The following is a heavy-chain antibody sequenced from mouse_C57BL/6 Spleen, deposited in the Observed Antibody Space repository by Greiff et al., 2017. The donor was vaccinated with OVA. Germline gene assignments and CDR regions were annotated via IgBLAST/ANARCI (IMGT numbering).Heavy chain of an antibody. Sequence: QVQLQQSGAELVRPGASVTLSCKASGYTFTDYEMHWVKQTPVHGLEWIGAIDPESGGTAYNQKFKGQAILTADKSSSTAYLERCSLTSEDSAVYYCKRDYGSSPLADWGKGTLVTVSA. J-gene: IGHJ3*01. D-gene: IGHD1-1*01. CDR1: GYTFTDYE. V-gene: IGHV1-15*01. CDR2: IDPESGGT. CDR3: KRDYGSSPLAD.